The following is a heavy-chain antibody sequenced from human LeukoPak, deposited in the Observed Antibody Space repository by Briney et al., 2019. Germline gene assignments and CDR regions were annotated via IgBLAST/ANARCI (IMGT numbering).Heavy chain of an antibody. D-gene: IGHD5/OR15-5a*01. Sequence: SETLSLTCAVYGGSFSGYYWSWIRQPPGKGLEWIGEINHSGSTNYNPSLKSRVTISVDTSKNQFSLKLSSVTAADTAVYYCARGHLVSNAFDIWGHGTMVTVSS. CDR3: ARGHLVSNAFDI. V-gene: IGHV4-34*01. CDR2: INHSGST. CDR1: GGSFSGYY. J-gene: IGHJ3*02.